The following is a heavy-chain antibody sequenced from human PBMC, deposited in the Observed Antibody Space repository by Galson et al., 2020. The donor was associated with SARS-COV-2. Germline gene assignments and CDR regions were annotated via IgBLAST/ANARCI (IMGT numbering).Heavy chain of an antibody. J-gene: IGHJ6*02. CDR3: ARARCSSTSCHNYYGMDV. CDR2: IYYSGST. V-gene: IGHV4-31*03. D-gene: IGHD2-2*01. Sequence: ETSETLSLTCTVSGGSISSGGYYWSWIRQHPGKGLEWIGYIYYSGSTYYNPSLKSRLTISVDTSKNQFSLKLSSVTAADTAVYYCARARCSSTSCHNYYGMDVWGQGTTVTVSS. CDR1: GGSISSGGYY.